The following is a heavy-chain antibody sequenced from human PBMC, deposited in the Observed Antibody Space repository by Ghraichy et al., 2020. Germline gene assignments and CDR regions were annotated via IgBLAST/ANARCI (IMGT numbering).Heavy chain of an antibody. CDR1: GGSFSGYY. CDR3: ARGVWYSYGLFDP. Sequence: SQTLSLTCAVYGGSFSGYYWSWIRQPPGKGLEWIGEINHSGSTNYNPSLKSRVTISVDTSKNQFSLKLSSVTAADTAVYYCARGVWYSYGLFDPWGQGTLVTVSS. J-gene: IGHJ5*02. CDR2: INHSGST. D-gene: IGHD5-18*01. V-gene: IGHV4-34*01.